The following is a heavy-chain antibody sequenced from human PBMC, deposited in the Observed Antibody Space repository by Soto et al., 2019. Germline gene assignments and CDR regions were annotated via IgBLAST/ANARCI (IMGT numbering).Heavy chain of an antibody. CDR2: IYHSGST. Sequence: SETLSLTCAVSGGSISSSNWWSWVRQPPGKGLEWIGEIYHSGSTNYNPSLKSRVTISVDKSKNQFYLKLISVTAADTAVYYCARVLVFFGNWFDPWGQGTLVNLSS. J-gene: IGHJ5*02. CDR3: ARVLVFFGNWFDP. CDR1: GGSISSSNW. V-gene: IGHV4-4*02. D-gene: IGHD3-3*01.